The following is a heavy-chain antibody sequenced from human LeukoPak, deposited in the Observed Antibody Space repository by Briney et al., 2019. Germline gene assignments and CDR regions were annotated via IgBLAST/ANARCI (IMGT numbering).Heavy chain of an antibody. V-gene: IGHV3-9*01. J-gene: IGHJ4*02. CDR2: ISWNSGSI. Sequence: VRSLRLSCTVSGFTFDGYAMHWVRQAPGKGLEWVSGISWNSGSIGYADSVKGRFTISRDNAQNSLYLQMNSLRAEDTAVYYCTRDRITEIGDQGTLVTVSS. CDR1: GFTFDGYA. CDR3: TRDRITEI.